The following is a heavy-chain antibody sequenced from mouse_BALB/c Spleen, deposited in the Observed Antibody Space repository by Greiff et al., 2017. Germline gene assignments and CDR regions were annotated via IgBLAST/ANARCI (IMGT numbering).Heavy chain of an antibody. CDR3: AREGWLLLDYFDY. CDR2: ISYSGST. CDR1: GYSITSDYA. J-gene: IGHJ2*01. Sequence: ESGPGLVKPSQSLSLTCTVTGYSITSDYAWNWIRQFPGNKLEWMGYISYSGSTSYNPSLKSRISITRDTSKNQFFLQLNSVTTEDTATYYCAREGWLLLDYFDYWGQGTTLTVSS. V-gene: IGHV3-2*02. D-gene: IGHD2-3*01.